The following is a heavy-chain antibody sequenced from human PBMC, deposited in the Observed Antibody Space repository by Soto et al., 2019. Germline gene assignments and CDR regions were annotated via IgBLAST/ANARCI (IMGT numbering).Heavy chain of an antibody. V-gene: IGHV4-30-4*01. CDR1: GDSINSVDHY. J-gene: IGHJ5*02. Sequence: SETLSLPCTVSGDSINSVDHYWSWIRQPPGKGLEWMGYIYHSGSTHYNPSLNSRLTISIDTSTNRFSLNLTSVTAADTAVYFCARLRWETENNWFDPWGQGALVTVS. CDR2: IYHSGST. CDR3: ARLRWETENNWFDP. D-gene: IGHD1-26*01.